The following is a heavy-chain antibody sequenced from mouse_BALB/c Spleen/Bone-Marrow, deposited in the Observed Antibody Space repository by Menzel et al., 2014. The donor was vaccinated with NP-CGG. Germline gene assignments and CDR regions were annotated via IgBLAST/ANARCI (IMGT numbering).Heavy chain of an antibody. CDR1: GYTFSNYW. D-gene: IGHD2-1*01. J-gene: IGHJ4*01. CDR3: ARSRGKYAMDY. Sequence: VQLQQSGAELAKPGASVKMSCKASGYTFSNYWMHWVKQRPGQGLEWIGYINPSTGYTEYNQKFKDKATLTADKSSSTAYMQLSRLTSEDSAVYYCARSRGKYAMDYWGQGTSVTVSS. CDR2: INPSTGYT. V-gene: IGHV1-7*01.